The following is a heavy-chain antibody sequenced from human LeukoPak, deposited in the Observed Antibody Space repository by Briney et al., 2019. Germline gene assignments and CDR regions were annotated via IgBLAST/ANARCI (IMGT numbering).Heavy chain of an antibody. CDR2: IYYSGST. Sequence: SETLSLTCTVSGGSISSHYWSWIRQPPGKGREWIGYIYYSGSTNYNPSLKSRVTISVDTSKNQFSLKLSSVTAADTAVYYCARGRRYYDFWSGYFPYYYMDVWGKGTTVTVSS. D-gene: IGHD3-3*01. V-gene: IGHV4-59*11. CDR3: ARGRRYYDFWSGYFPYYYMDV. J-gene: IGHJ6*03. CDR1: GGSISSHY.